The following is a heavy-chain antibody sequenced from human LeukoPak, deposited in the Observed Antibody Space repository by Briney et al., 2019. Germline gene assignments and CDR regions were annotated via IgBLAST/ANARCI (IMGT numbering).Heavy chain of an antibody. J-gene: IGHJ6*03. CDR1: GFSCSSYS. CDR2: LSTSHL. D-gene: IGHD3-3*01. V-gene: IGHV3-21*01. Sequence: GGSLRLSCAGSGFSCSSYSMKWVRQAQGKGLEWVSYLSTSHLSYADSVKCRFTISSHNPKNSLYLQMTSLRADDTAVYYCARVGYYDFWSGKNYMDVWGKGTTVTVS. CDR3: ARVGYYDFWSGKNYMDV.